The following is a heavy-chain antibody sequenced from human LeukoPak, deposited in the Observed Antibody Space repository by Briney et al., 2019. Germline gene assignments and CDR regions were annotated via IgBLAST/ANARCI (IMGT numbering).Heavy chain of an antibody. V-gene: IGHV1-18*01. CDR2: ISAYNGNT. Sequence: ASVKVSCKASGYTFTSYGISWVRQAPGQGLEWMGWISAYNGNTNYAQKLQGRVTMTTDTPTSTAYMELRSLRSDDTAVYYCARDRYYDSSGYYPPPYYYYGMDVWGQGTTVTVSS. D-gene: IGHD3-22*01. CDR3: ARDRYYDSSGYYPPPYYYYGMDV. CDR1: GYTFTSYG. J-gene: IGHJ6*02.